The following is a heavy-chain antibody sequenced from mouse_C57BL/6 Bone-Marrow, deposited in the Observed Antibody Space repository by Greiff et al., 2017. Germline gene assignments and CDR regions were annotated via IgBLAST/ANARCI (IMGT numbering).Heavy chain of an antibody. V-gene: IGHV1-59*01. CDR1: GYTFTSYW. CDR3: ARDYGSSYDPSFYWYFDV. D-gene: IGHD1-1*01. J-gene: IGHJ1*03. Sequence: QVQLQQPGAELVRPGTSVKLSCKASGYTFTSYWMHWVKQRPGQGLEWIGVIDPSDSYTNYNQKFKGKATLTVDTSSSTAYMQLSSLTSEDSAVYYCARDYGSSYDPSFYWYFDVWGTGTTVTVSS. CDR2: IDPSDSYT.